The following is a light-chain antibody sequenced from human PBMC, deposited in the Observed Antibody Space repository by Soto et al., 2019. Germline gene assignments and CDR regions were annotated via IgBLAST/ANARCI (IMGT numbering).Light chain of an antibody. CDR1: QCVSSNC. J-gene: IGKJ4*01. Sequence: EIVLTQSPGTLSLSPGERATLSCRASQCVSSNCLAWYQQKPGQAPRLLIYDASSRATGIPDRFSGSGSGTDFTLTISSLEPEDFAVYYCQQHGSFPLTFGGGTKVEIK. V-gene: IGKV3-20*01. CDR2: DAS. CDR3: QQHGSFPLT.